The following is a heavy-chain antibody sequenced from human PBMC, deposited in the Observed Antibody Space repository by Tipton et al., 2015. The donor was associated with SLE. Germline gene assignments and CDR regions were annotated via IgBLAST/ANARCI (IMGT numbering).Heavy chain of an antibody. CDR1: GFTFTNAW. D-gene: IGHD5-12*01. J-gene: IGHJ4*02. CDR3: IPRGYSGY. CDR2: IKSKADGGTT. V-gene: IGHV3-15*01. Sequence: SLRLSCTVSGFTFTNAWMSWVRQAPGKGLEWVDRIKSKADGGTTDYVAPVKGRFTMSRDDSKNTLYLQMNSLKTEDTAVYYCIPRGYSGYWGQGTLVTVSS.